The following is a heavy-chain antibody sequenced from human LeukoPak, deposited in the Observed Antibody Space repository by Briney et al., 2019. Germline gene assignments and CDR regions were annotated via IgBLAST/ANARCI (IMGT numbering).Heavy chain of an antibody. CDR2: IYTSGST. V-gene: IGHV4-61*09. J-gene: IGHJ4*02. Sequence: SETLSLTCTVSGGSISSGSYYWSWIRQPAGKGLEWIGHIYTSGSTNYNPSLKSRVTISVDTSKNQFSLKLSSVTAADTAVYYCARGRSPGYSYDWGQGTLVTVSS. D-gene: IGHD5-18*01. CDR1: GGSISSGSYY. CDR3: ARGRSPGYSYD.